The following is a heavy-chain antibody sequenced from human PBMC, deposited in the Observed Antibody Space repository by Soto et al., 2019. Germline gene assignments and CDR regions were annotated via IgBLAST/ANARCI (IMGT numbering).Heavy chain of an antibody. CDR1: GFTFSSYG. CDR3: AKAQAFDV. CDR2: ISPDGNSN. J-gene: IGHJ3*01. V-gene: IGHV3-30*18. Sequence: QVQLVESGGGVVQPGGSLRLSCTASGFTFSSYGIHWVRQAPGKGLDWVALISPDGNSNFFVDSVKGRFTVSMDESKTTLYLQMIYLRAEDTAVYYCAKAQAFDVWGQGTMVTVSS.